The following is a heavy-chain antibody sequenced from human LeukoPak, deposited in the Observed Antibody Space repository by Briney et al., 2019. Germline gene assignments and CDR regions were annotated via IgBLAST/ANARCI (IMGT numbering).Heavy chain of an antibody. V-gene: IGHV3-30-3*01. J-gene: IGHJ4*02. CDR2: ISYDGSNK. Sequence: GGSLRLSCAASGFTFSSYAMHWVRQAPGKGLEWVAVISYDGSNKYYADSVKGRFTISRDNSKNTLYLQMNSLRAEDTAVYYCARDAGYYDSSGYYFDYWGQGTLVTVSS. D-gene: IGHD3-22*01. CDR1: GFTFSSYA. CDR3: ARDAGYYDSSGYYFDY.